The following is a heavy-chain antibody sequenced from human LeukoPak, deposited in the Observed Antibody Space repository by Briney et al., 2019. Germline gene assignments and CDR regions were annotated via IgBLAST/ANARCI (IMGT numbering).Heavy chain of an antibody. J-gene: IGHJ3*02. Sequence: GGSLRLSCASSGFIFSTYWMHWFRQAPGKGLVWVSRINSDGSRTTYADSVKGRFTISRDNAKNTLYLQMNSLRTEDTAVYYCARPDTQYSSGLDGFDIWGQGTMVTVSS. CDR3: ARPDTQYSSGLDGFDI. V-gene: IGHV3-74*01. CDR1: GFIFSTYW. CDR2: INSDGSRT. D-gene: IGHD6-19*01.